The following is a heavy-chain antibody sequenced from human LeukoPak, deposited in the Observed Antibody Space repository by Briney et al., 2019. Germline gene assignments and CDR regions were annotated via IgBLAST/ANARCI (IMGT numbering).Heavy chain of an antibody. Sequence: SETLSLTCAVSGGSISSGGYSWSWIRQPPGKGLEWIGYIYHSGSTYYNPSLKSRVIISVDRSKNQFSLKLSSVTAADTAVYYFRSTAGYTGMDVWGEGSTLTVS. D-gene: IGHD5-18*01. V-gene: IGHV4-30-2*01. CDR3: RSTAGYTGMDV. J-gene: IGHJ6*01. CDR1: GGSISSGGYS. CDR2: IYHSGST.